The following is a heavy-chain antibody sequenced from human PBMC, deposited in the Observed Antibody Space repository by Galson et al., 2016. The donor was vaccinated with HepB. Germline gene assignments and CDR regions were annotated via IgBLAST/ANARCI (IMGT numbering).Heavy chain of an antibody. D-gene: IGHD3-10*01. CDR2: ISGSGGST. Sequence: SLRLSCAASAFTFRSYAMTWVRQAPGKGLEWVSTISGSGGSTYHADSVKGRFTISRDNSKNTVYPQMNSLRAEDTAVYYCAKFASGTYYLDSFDYWGQGTLVTVSS. CDR3: AKFASGTYYLDSFDY. J-gene: IGHJ4*02. CDR1: AFTFRSYA. V-gene: IGHV3-23*01.